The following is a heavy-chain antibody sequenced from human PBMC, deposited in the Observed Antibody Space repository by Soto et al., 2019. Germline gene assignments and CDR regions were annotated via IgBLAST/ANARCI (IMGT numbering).Heavy chain of an antibody. V-gene: IGHV4-30-2*01. J-gene: IGHJ4*02. Sequence: SETLSLTCAVSGGSISSGGYSWSWIRRPPGKGLEWIGYIYHSGSTYYNPSLKSRVTISVDRSKNQFSLKLSSVTAADTAVYYCARGPPFGYWGQGTLVTVSS. CDR1: GGSISSGGYS. CDR2: IYHSGST. D-gene: IGHD3-10*01. CDR3: ARGPPFGY.